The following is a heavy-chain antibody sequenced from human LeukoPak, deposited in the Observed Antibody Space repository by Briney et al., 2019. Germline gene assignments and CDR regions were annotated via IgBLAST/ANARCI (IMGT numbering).Heavy chain of an antibody. CDR2: IIPILGIA. CDR1: GGTFSSYA. Sequence: ASVKVSCKASGGTFSSYAISWVRQAPGQGLEWMGRIIPILGIANYAQKFQGRVTITADKSTNTAYMELSSLRSEDTAVYYCARAASYGSGSYLNWFDPWGQGTLVTVSS. J-gene: IGHJ5*02. CDR3: ARAASYGSGSYLNWFDP. V-gene: IGHV1-69*04. D-gene: IGHD3-10*01.